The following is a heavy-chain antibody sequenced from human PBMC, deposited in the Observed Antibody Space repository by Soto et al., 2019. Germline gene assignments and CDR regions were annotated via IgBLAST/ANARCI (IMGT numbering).Heavy chain of an antibody. J-gene: IGHJ5*02. CDR3: ARVSPVYQLPLTSNSFDP. V-gene: IGHV1-3*01. CDR1: GYTFNSYA. D-gene: IGHD2-2*01. CDR2: INAGNGNT. Sequence: ASVKISCKASGYTFNSYAMHWVRQAPGQRLEWMGWINAGNGNTKYSQKFQGRVTITRDTSASTAYMELSSLRSEDTAVYYCARVSPVYQLPLTSNSFDPWGQGTLVNVSS.